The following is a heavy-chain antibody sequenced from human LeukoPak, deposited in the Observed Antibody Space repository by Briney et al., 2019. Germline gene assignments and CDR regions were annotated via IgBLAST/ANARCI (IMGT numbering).Heavy chain of an antibody. V-gene: IGHV3-7*01. J-gene: IGHJ4*02. D-gene: IGHD3-22*01. CDR1: RFTLSTYW. Sequence: GGSLRLSCAASRFTLSTYWMSWVRQAPGKGLEWVAHIKQDGSQEYYVDSVKGRFTISRDSAKNSLYLQMNSLRAEDTAVYYCAKTGIVVVIAYFDYWGQGTLVTVSS. CDR3: AKTGIVVVIAYFDY. CDR2: IKQDGSQE.